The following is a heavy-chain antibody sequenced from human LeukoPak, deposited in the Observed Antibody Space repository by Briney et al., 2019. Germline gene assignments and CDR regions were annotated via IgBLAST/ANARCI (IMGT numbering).Heavy chain of an antibody. CDR1: GLTVSSNY. D-gene: IGHD3-10*01. CDR2: IYSGGST. CDR3: ARGAYGSGSYGDNWFDP. V-gene: IGHV3-66*01. Sequence: GGSLRLSCAASGLTVSSNYMNWVRQAPGKGLEWVSVIYSGGSTYYADSVKGRFTISRDNSKNTLYLQMNSMRAEDTAVYYCARGAYGSGSYGDNWFDPWGQGTLVTVSS. J-gene: IGHJ5*02.